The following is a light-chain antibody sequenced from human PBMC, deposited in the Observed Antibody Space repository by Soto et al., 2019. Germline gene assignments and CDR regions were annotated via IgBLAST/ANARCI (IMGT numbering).Light chain of an antibody. CDR1: QSIVTY. V-gene: IGKV1-39*01. CDR3: RQSYSTPPWT. Sequence: MTQSPSSLSASVGDRVTITCRASQSIVTYLNWYLQKPGKAPKLLIYAASNLQSGVPSRFSGSGSGTDFTLTISSLQPEDFATYFCRQSYSTPPWTFGQGTKVEIK. J-gene: IGKJ1*01. CDR2: AAS.